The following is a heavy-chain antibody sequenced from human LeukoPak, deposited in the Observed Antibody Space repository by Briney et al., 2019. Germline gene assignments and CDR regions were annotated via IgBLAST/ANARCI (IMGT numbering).Heavy chain of an antibody. CDR1: GYTFTGYY. D-gene: IGHD3-10*01. J-gene: IGHJ4*02. V-gene: IGHV1-2*02. Sequence: ASVKVSCKASGYTFTGYYMHWVRQAPGQGLEWMGWINPNSGGTNYAQKFQGRVTMTRDTSITTAYMELRSLRSDDTAVYYCARDQRGRPDYWGQGTLVTVSS. CDR2: INPNSGGT. CDR3: ARDQRGRPDY.